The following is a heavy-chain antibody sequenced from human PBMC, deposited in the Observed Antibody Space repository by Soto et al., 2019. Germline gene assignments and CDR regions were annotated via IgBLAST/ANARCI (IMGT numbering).Heavy chain of an antibody. D-gene: IGHD3-10*01. CDR3: ATSMYYYGSGSLSY. V-gene: IGHV1-69*06. CDR1: GGTFSSYA. Sequence: RASVKVSCKASGGTFSSYAISWVRQAPGQGLEWMGGIIPIFGTANYAQKFQGRVTITADKSTSTAYMELSSLRSEDTAVYYCATSMYYYGSGSLSYWGQGTLVTVSS. J-gene: IGHJ4*02. CDR2: IIPIFGTA.